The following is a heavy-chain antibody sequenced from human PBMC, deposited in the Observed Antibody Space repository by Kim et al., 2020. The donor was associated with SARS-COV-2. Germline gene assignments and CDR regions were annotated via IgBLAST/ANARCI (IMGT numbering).Heavy chain of an antibody. J-gene: IGHJ6*02. CDR1: GYSFTSYW. V-gene: IGHV5-10-1*01. D-gene: IGHD3-3*01. Sequence: GESLKISCKGSGYSFTSYWISWVRQMPGKGLEWMGRIDPSDSYTNYSPSFQGHVTISADKSISTAYLQWSSLKASDTAMYYCARGPVLRFLEWQDDYYYYGMDVWGQGTTVTVSS. CDR2: IDPSDSYT. CDR3: ARGPVLRFLEWQDDYYYYGMDV.